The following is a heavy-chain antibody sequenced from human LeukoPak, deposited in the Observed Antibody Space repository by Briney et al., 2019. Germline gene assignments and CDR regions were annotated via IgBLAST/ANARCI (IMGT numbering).Heavy chain of an antibody. CDR2: IYTSGST. Sequence: SETLSLTCTVSGGSISSGSYYWSWIRQPAGKALAWIGRIYTSGSTNYNPSLKSRVTISVDTSKNQFSLKLSSVTAADTAVYYCARSLFPSGSYPRVPFDYWGQGTLVTVSS. CDR1: GGSISSGSYY. J-gene: IGHJ4*02. D-gene: IGHD3-10*01. V-gene: IGHV4-61*02. CDR3: ARSLFPSGSYPRVPFDY.